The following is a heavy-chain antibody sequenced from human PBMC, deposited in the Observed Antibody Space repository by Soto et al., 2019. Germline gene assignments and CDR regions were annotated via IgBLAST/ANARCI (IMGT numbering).Heavy chain of an antibody. CDR2: VSRGGDYT. V-gene: IGHV3-23*01. Sequence: EDHLLESGGGLVQPGGALRLSCVASGFTFGNYHMAWVRQAPGKGLEWVSAVSRGGDYTFYIDSVRGRFTVSRDNSNSILYLQMNILRADDTAIYYCAKYSRTEHLGESWGQGTLVTVSS. J-gene: IGHJ4*02. CDR3: AKYSRTEHLGES. CDR1: GFTFGNYH. D-gene: IGHD1-26*01.